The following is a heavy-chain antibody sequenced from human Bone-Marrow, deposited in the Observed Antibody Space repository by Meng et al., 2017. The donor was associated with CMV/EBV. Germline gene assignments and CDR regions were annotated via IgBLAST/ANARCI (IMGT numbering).Heavy chain of an antibody. J-gene: IGHJ4*02. D-gene: IGHD4-23*01. CDR1: GFTFSSYG. V-gene: IGHV3-30*02. Sequence: GGSLRLSCAASGFTFSSYGMHWVRQAPGKGLEWVTFIRFDGTNKYYADSVKGRFTISRDNSKNTLYLQMTNLRAEDTAVYYCAKDRYGTNSEGGEYWGQGTLVTVSS. CDR3: AKDRYGTNSEGGEY. CDR2: IRFDGTNK.